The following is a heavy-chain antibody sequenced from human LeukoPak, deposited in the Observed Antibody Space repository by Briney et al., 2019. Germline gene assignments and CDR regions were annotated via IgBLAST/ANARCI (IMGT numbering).Heavy chain of an antibody. CDR2: INHSGST. CDR1: GGSFSGYY. Sequence: SETLSLTCAVYGGSFSGYYWSWVRQPPGKGLEWIGEINHSGSTNYNPSLKSRVTISVDTSKNQFSLKLSSVTAAGTAVYYCARLDCSSTSCYLSRVYYYYMDVWGKGTTVTVSS. D-gene: IGHD2-2*01. J-gene: IGHJ6*03. V-gene: IGHV4-34*01. CDR3: ARLDCSSTSCYLSRVYYYYMDV.